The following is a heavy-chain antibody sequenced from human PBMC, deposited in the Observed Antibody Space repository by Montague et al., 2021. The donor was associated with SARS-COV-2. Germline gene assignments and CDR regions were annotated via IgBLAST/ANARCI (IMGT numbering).Heavy chain of an antibody. V-gene: IGHV3-30*18. D-gene: IGHD2-8*01. J-gene: IGHJ6*02. CDR1: GFTFSSYG. CDR2: ISYDGSNK. Sequence: SLRLSCAASGFTFSSYGMHWVRQAPGKGLEWVAVISYDGSNKYYADSVKGRFTISRDNSKNTLYLQMNSLRAEDTAVYYCAKDFMSLMVYAMVYYYYGMDVWGRGTTVTVSS. CDR3: AKDFMSLMVYAMVYYYYGMDV.